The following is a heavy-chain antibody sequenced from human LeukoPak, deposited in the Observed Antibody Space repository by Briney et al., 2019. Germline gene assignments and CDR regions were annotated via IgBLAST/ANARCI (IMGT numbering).Heavy chain of an antibody. CDR3: ARDLFVYSSSFGY. D-gene: IGHD6-13*01. CDR1: GFTFSSYG. V-gene: IGHV3-30*19. Sequence: PGGSLRLSCAASGFTFSSYGMHWVRQAPGKGLEWVAVISYDGSNKYYADSVKGRFTISRDNSKNTLYLQMNSLRAEDTAVYYCARDLFVYSSSFGYWGQGTLVTVSS. CDR2: ISYDGSNK. J-gene: IGHJ4*02.